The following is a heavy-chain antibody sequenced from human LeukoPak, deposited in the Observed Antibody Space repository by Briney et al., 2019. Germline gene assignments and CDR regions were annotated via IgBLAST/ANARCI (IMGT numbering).Heavy chain of an antibody. V-gene: IGHV3-43D*03. J-gene: IGHJ4*02. CDR2: ISWDGGST. CDR1: GFTFDDYA. Sequence: PGGSLTLSCAASGFTFDDYAMHWVRQAPGKGLEWVSLISWDGGSTYYADSVERRFTISRDNSKNSLYLQMNGLRAEDTALYYCAKDQYSSGWSLFDYWGQGTLVTVSS. CDR3: AKDQYSSGWSLFDY. D-gene: IGHD6-19*01.